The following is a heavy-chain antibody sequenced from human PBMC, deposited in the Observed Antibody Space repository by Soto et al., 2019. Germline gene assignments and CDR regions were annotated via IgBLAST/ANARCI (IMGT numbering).Heavy chain of an antibody. Sequence: EVQLVESGGGLVQPGGSLRLSCAASGFTFSSYSMNWVRQAPGKGLEWVSYISSSSSTIYYADSVKGRFTISRDNAKNSLYLQMNSLRDEDTAVYYCARGPNAGGIAAPFDYWGQGTLVTVSS. D-gene: IGHD6-6*01. J-gene: IGHJ4*02. CDR2: ISSSSSTI. CDR1: GFTFSSYS. CDR3: ARGPNAGGIAAPFDY. V-gene: IGHV3-48*02.